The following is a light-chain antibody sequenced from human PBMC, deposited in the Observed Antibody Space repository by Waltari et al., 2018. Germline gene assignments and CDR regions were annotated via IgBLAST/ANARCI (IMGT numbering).Light chain of an antibody. Sequence: LTQYPGTLSLSPGERATLACRASQNIGTYLVWYQQKPGKPPRLLMYAASRRATGIPDRFSGSGSGTDFSLTISRLEPEDFAVYYCQNHERLPATFGQGTKVEIK. J-gene: IGKJ1*01. CDR1: QNIGTY. CDR3: QNHERLPAT. CDR2: AAS. V-gene: IGKV3-20*01.